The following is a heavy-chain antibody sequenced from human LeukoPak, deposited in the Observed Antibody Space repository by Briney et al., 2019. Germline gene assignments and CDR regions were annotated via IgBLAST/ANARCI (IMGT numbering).Heavy chain of an antibody. Sequence: PSETLSLTCTVSGGSFSSGSYYWSWIRQPPGKGLEWIGYIYYSGSTNYNPSLKSRVTISVDTSKNQSSLKLSSVTAADTAVYYCARGDWGAFDIWGQGTMVTVSS. CDR1: GGSFSSGSYY. J-gene: IGHJ3*02. CDR3: ARGDWGAFDI. V-gene: IGHV4-61*01. CDR2: IYYSGST. D-gene: IGHD2-21*02.